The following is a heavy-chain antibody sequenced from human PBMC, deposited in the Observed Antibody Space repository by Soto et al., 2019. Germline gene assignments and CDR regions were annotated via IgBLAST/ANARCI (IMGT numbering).Heavy chain of an antibody. V-gene: IGHV4-59*07. CDR1: CDSRNTYY. D-gene: IGHD2-15*01. CDR2: INYSGRT. J-gene: IGHJ5*02. Sequence: SDTLSLTFRVSCDSRNTYYGAGSPPPPGKRLEWIGYINYSGRTNHNPSLKSRVTISVDTSKNQFSLKLSSVTAADTAVYYCARSYCSDAVSCNWFEPWGQGTLVTVS. CDR3: ARSYCSDAVSCNWFEP.